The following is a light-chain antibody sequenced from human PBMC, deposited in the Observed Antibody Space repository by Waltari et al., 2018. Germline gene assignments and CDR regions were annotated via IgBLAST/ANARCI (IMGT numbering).Light chain of an antibody. J-gene: IGKJ2*01. CDR1: QSLTKRY. V-gene: IGKV3-20*01. CDR2: GAS. Sequence: EVVLTQSPDTLSLSPGASATISCRASQSLTKRYLAWYQQKPGQAPRLLISGASSRAPGIPNRFSGSGSGTDFTLTISRLEPEDFAVYYCQQYGSSILYTFGQGTKLEIK. CDR3: QQYGSSILYT.